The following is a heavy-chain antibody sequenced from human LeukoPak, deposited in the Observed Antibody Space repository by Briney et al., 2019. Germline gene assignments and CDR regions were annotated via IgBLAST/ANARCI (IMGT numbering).Heavy chain of an antibody. Sequence: SETLSLTCTVSGGSISSYYWSWIRQPPGKGLEWIGYIYYSGSTNYNPSLKSRVTISVDTSKNQFSLKLSSVTAADTAVYYCASGTSNSPYYDFWSGSYWYFDLWGRGTLVTVSS. CDR3: ASGTSNSPYYDFWSGSYWYFDL. CDR2: IYYSGST. D-gene: IGHD3-3*01. CDR1: GGSISSYY. J-gene: IGHJ2*01. V-gene: IGHV4-59*01.